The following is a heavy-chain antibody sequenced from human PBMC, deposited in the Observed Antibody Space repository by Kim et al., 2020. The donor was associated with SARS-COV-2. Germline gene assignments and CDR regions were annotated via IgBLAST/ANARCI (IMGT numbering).Heavy chain of an antibody. V-gene: IGHV3-11*06. Sequence: ADAVKGRFTNSRDNAKNSLYLQMNSLRAEDTAVYYCASGGVVGASRDFDYWGQGTLVTVSS. D-gene: IGHD1-26*01. CDR3: ASGGVVGASRDFDY. J-gene: IGHJ4*02.